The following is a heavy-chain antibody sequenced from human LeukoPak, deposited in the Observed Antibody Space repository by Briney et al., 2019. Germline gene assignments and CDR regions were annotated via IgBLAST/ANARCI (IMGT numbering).Heavy chain of an antibody. CDR2: IYYSGST. Sequence: SETLSLTCVVSGSSMSNDSYWSWIRQPPGKGLEWIVYIYYSGSTNYNPSLKSRVTISVDPSKIQFSLKLSSVTAADTAVYYCARGLSLLWFGSPDNWFDPWGQGTLVTVSS. J-gene: IGHJ5*02. D-gene: IGHD3-10*01. V-gene: IGHV4-59*01. CDR3: ARGLSLLWFGSPDNWFDP. CDR1: GSSMSNDSY.